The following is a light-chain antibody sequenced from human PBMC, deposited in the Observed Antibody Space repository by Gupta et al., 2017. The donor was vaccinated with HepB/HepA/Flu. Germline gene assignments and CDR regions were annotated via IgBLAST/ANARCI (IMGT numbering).Light chain of an antibody. CDR3: QYLGY. Sequence: DIVMTQSPATLSVSPGERVTLSCRASQSVRTNLAWYQHQPGQYPRRTIHGASIRATGIQPRFSGIGFGTEFALTISGLQAEDLGVYYCQYLGYFGQGTKLEIK. CDR2: GAS. CDR1: QSVRTN. J-gene: IGKJ2*01. V-gene: IGKV3-15*01.